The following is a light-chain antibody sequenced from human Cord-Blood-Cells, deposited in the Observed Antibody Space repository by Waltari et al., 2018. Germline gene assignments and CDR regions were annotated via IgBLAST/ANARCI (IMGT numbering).Light chain of an antibody. V-gene: IGKV3-11*02. CDR3: QQRSNWPRK. J-gene: IGKJ4*01. Sequence: EIVSTQSPATLYLSRGERATLPCRASQGVSSYFAWYQQNPGQAPRLLIYDASNRATGIPGRSMGSGSGRVFTLTSSRLEPEEFAVYDCQQRSNWPRKLGGGTKVEMK. CDR2: DAS. CDR1: QGVSSY.